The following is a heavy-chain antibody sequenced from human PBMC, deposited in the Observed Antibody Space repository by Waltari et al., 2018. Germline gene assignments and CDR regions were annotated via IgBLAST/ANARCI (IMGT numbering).Heavy chain of an antibody. J-gene: IGHJ2*01. CDR3: ARGGYNWNYFPYWYFDL. CDR1: GFTFSSYD. Sequence: EVQLVESGGGLVQPGGSLRLSCAASGFTFSSYDMHWVRQATGKGLEWVSAIGTAGDTYYPGSWKGRFTISRENAKNSLYLQMNSLRAGDTAVYYCARGGYNWNYFPYWYFDLWGRGTLVTVSS. D-gene: IGHD1-7*01. CDR2: IGTAGDT. V-gene: IGHV3-13*01.